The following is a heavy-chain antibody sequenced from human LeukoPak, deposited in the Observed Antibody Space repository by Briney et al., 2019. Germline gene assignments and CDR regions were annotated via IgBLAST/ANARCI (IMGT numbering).Heavy chain of an antibody. CDR3: AKEDPDCSGGTCPYYYYYMDV. CDR1: GGSFSDYS. D-gene: IGHD2-15*01. CDR2: INHSGGT. V-gene: IGHV4-34*01. J-gene: IGHJ6*03. Sequence: SETLSLTCAVYGGSFSDYSWSWIRQPPGKGLEWIGEINHSGGTNHNPSLMSRVIMSVDTSKNQFSLKLSSVTAADSAVYYCAKEDPDCSGGTCPYYYYYMDVWGKGTTVTVSS.